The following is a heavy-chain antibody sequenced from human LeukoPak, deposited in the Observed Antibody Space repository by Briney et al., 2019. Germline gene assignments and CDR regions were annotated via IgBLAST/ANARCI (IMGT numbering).Heavy chain of an antibody. D-gene: IGHD3-22*01. V-gene: IGHV4-38-2*02. CDR1: GYSISSGYY. CDR2: IYHSGST. CDR3: ARPTYYYDSSGRPFFDY. Sequence: PSETLSLTCTVSGYSISSGYYWGWIRQPPGKGLEWIGSIYHSGSTYYNPSLKSRVTISVDTSKNQFSLKLSSVTAADTAVYYCARPTYYYDSSGRPFFDYWGQGTLVTVSS. J-gene: IGHJ4*02.